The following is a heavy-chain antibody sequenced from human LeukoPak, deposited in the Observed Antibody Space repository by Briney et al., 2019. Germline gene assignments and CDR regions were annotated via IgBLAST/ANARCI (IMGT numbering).Heavy chain of an antibody. CDR2: IYYSGST. D-gene: IGHD6-19*01. CDR3: ARGLEGRLVSATVIDY. V-gene: IGHV4-59*01. Sequence: KPSETLSLTCTVSGGSISSYYWSWIRQPPGKGLEWIGYIYYSGSTNYNPSLKSRVTISVDTSKNQFSLKLSSVTAADTAVYYCARGLEGRLVSATVIDYWGQGTLVTVSS. CDR1: GGSISSYY. J-gene: IGHJ4*02.